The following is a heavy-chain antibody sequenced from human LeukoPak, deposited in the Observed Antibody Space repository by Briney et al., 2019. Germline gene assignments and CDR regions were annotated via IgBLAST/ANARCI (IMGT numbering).Heavy chain of an antibody. CDR2: ISYDGSSK. Sequence: PGGSLRLSCAASGFTFSDYGMHWVRQAPGKGLEWVTIISYDGSSKYYADSVKGRFTISRDNSKNTVYLQMTSLRPEDTAVYFCAKELYFGSGSYPDYWGQGTLVRVSS. J-gene: IGHJ4*02. CDR3: AKELYFGSGSYPDY. V-gene: IGHV3-30*18. D-gene: IGHD3-10*01. CDR1: GFTFSDYG.